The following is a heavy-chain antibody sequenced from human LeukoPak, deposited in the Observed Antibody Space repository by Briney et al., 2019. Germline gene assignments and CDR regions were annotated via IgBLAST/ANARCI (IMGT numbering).Heavy chain of an antibody. CDR3: AKTLPSYCSGGSCYPYYFDY. V-gene: IGHV3-30*02. CDR2: IRYDGSNE. CDR1: GFIFCSYG. D-gene: IGHD2-15*01. Sequence: GGSLTLSCAASGFIFCSYGMHWVRQAPGKGLEGGAFIRYDGSNEYYGDSVKGRFNIPRDNSKNTLYLQMNTLRAGETAVFYFAKTLPSYCSGGSCYPYYFDYWGQGTLVTASS. J-gene: IGHJ4*02.